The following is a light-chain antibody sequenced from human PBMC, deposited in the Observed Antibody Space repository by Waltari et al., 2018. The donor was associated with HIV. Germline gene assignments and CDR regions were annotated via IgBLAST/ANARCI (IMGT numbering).Light chain of an antibody. CDR1: TLSNEY. J-gene: IGLJ2*01. CDR2: VDK. Sequence: SYGLTHPPSVSASPGQTAGITCSGDTLSNEYGYWYQQKPGQTPVLLIYVDKEMSSGIPKRFSGSSSGTTVTLAISGVQAEDEADYYCLSSDSRGVHKFFGGGTKLTVL. V-gene: IGLV3-25*03. CDR3: LSSDSRGVHKF.